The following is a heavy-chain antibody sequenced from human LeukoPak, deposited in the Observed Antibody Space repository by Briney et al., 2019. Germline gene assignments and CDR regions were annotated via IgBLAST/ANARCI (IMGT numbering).Heavy chain of an antibody. J-gene: IGHJ4*02. CDR1: GFTSSNYW. Sequence: GGSLRLSCAASGFTSSNYWMTWVRQAPGKGLEWVSAISGSGGSTYYADSVKGRFTISRDNSKNTLYLQMNSLRAEDTAVYYCAKDGVVVPAAMPGDYWGQGTLVTVSS. CDR2: ISGSGGST. V-gene: IGHV3-23*01. D-gene: IGHD2-2*01. CDR3: AKDGVVVPAAMPGDY.